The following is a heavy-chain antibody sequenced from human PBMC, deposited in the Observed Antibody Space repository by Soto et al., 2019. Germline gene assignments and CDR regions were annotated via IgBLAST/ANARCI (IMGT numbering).Heavy chain of an antibody. D-gene: IGHD6-13*01. CDR1: GFTFSSYW. CDR3: AREAAAGFDY. Sequence: EVQLVESGGGLVQPGGSLRLSCAASGFTFSSYWMHWVRQAPGKGLVWVSRMNSDGSSTSYADAVKGRFTISRDNAKNTLYLQMNSLRAEDTAVYYCAREAAAGFDYWGQGTLVTVSS. CDR2: MNSDGSST. J-gene: IGHJ4*02. V-gene: IGHV3-74*01.